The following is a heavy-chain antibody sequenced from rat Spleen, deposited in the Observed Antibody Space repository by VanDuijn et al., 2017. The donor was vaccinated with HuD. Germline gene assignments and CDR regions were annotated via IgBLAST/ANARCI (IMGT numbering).Heavy chain of an antibody. V-gene: IGHV5-29*01. J-gene: IGHJ4*01. D-gene: IGHD4-3*01. CDR3: ARHGRGETTYYYVMDA. CDR2: LSYDGRST. CDR1: GFTFSDYY. Sequence: EVQLVESDGGLVQPGRSLKLSCATSGFTFSDYYMAWVRQAPTKGLEWVATLSYDGRSTFYRDSVRARFTISRDNAKSILYLQMDSLKSEDTATYYCARHGRGETTYYYVMDAWGQGASVTVSS.